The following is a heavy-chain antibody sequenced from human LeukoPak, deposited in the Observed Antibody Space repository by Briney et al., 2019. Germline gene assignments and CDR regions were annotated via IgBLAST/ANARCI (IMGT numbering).Heavy chain of an antibody. CDR3: ARLTGDRGYYFDY. V-gene: IGHV4-39*07. D-gene: IGHD7-27*01. J-gene: IGHJ4*02. Sequence: SETLSLTCTVSGGSISSSSYYWGWIRQPPGKGLEWIGSIYYSGSTYYNPSLKSRVTISVDTSKNQFSLKLSSVTAADTAVYYCARLTGDRGYYFDYWGQGTLVTVSS. CDR2: IYYSGST. CDR1: GGSISSSSYY.